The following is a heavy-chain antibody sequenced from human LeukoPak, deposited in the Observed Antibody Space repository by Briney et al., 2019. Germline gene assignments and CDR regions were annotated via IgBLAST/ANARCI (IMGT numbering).Heavy chain of an antibody. V-gene: IGHV3-23*01. Sequence: PGGSLRLSCAASGFTFSSYAMSWVRQAPGKGLEWVSAISGSDGTTYYADSVKGRFTISRDNSKYTLSLQMNSLRAEDTAVYYCAKVDNWKYGHHDYWGQGNLVTVST. CDR3: AKVDNWKYGHHDY. J-gene: IGHJ4*02. CDR1: GFTFSSYA. CDR2: ISGSDGTT. D-gene: IGHD1-1*01.